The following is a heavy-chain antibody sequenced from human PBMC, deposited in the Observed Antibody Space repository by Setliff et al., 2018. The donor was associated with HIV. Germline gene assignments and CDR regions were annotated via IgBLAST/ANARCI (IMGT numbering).Heavy chain of an antibody. D-gene: IGHD4-17*01. Sequence: PGGSLRLSCAASGFTFDDYGMSWVRQTPRKGLEWVSGINWNGGSTGYADSVRGRFTISRDNAKNSLYLQMNSLRAEDTAVYYCAKDRTAYGDHVLGPSFDLWGRGTLVTVSS. CDR1: GFTFDDYG. J-gene: IGHJ2*01. CDR2: INWNGGST. CDR3: AKDRTAYGDHVLGPSFDL. V-gene: IGHV3-20*04.